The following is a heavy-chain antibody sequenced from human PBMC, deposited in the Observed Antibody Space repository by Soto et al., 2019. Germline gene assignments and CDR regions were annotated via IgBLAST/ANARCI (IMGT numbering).Heavy chain of an antibody. CDR3: AGAVTSSGYIPCPLEN. CDR2: INAGNGNT. V-gene: IGHV1-3*01. D-gene: IGHD3-22*01. CDR1: GYTFTSYA. J-gene: IGHJ4*02. Sequence: ASVKVSCKASGYTFTSYAMHWVRQAPGQRLEWMGWINAGNGNTKYSQKFQGRVTITRDTSASTAYMELSSLRSEDTAVYYCAGAVTSSGYIPCPLENWGRETLVTASS.